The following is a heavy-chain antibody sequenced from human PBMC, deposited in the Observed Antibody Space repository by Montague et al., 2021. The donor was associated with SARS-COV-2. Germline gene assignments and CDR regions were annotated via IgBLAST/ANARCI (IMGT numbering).Heavy chain of an antibody. Sequence: SLRLSCAASGFTFTYAWVTWVRQAPGQGLECIGRFKSEVGGDTVDYAEPVKGRFIVSTDDSRSTLYLQMNSLKVEDTAVYYCTADVPSGPAAIDYWGRGTLVTVSS. V-gene: IGHV3-15*01. J-gene: IGHJ4*02. D-gene: IGHD2-2*01. CDR1: GFTFTYAW. CDR2: FKSEVGGDTV. CDR3: TADVPSGPAAIDY.